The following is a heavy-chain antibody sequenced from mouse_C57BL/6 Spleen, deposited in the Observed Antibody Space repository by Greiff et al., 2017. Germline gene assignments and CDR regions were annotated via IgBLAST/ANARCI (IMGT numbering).Heavy chain of an antibody. D-gene: IGHD2-3*01. CDR1: GFTFSSYA. CDR2: ISDGGSYT. V-gene: IGHV5-4*03. Sequence: EVKVVESGGGLVKPGGSLKLSCAASGFTFSSYAMSWVRQTPEKRLEWVATISDGGSYTYSPDNVKGRFTISRDNAKNNLYLQMSHLKSEDTAMYYCAQIGGYSYAMDYWGQGTSVTVSS. CDR3: AQIGGYSYAMDY. J-gene: IGHJ4*01.